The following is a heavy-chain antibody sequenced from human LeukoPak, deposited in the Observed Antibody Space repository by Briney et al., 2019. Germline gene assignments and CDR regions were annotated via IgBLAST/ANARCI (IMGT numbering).Heavy chain of an antibody. CDR1: GFTFSSYS. D-gene: IGHD5-12*01. Sequence: GGSLRLSCAASGFTFSSYSMNWVRQAPGKGLEWVSSISSSSSYIYYADSVKGRFTISRDNAKNSLYLQMNSLRAEDTAVYYCAKEGYSGYDQGYFDYWGQGTLVTVSS. CDR2: ISSSSSYI. V-gene: IGHV3-21*01. J-gene: IGHJ4*02. CDR3: AKEGYSGYDQGYFDY.